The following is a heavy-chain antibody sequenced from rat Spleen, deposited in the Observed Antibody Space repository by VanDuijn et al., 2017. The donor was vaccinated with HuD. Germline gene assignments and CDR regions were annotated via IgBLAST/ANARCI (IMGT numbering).Heavy chain of an antibody. CDR1: GFTFDDYG. CDR2: ISYDGSNT. J-gene: IGHJ3*01. CDR3: ARRGAAFAY. Sequence: EVQLVESGGGLVQPGRSMKLSCAASGFTFDDYGMAWVRQAPKNGLEWVATISYDGSNTYYRDSVKGRFTISRNNAKSTLDLQMDSLRSEDTATYYCARRGAAFAYWGQGTLVTVPS. D-gene: IGHD1-2*01. V-gene: IGHV5-7*01.